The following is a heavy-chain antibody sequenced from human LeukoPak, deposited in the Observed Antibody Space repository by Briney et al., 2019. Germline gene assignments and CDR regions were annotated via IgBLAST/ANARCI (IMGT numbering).Heavy chain of an antibody. CDR1: GFTFSTYG. V-gene: IGHV3-33*01. Sequence: GGSLGLSCATAGFTFSTYGIHWVRQTPGKGLEWAAAIQSDGSKEYYGDSVKGRFTISRDSSRNTVYLQMNSLRDEDTAVYHCARDVDTSGHSSQLDPWGQGTLVTVSS. CDR3: ARDVDTSGHSSQLDP. D-gene: IGHD3-3*01. CDR2: IQSDGSKE. J-gene: IGHJ5*02.